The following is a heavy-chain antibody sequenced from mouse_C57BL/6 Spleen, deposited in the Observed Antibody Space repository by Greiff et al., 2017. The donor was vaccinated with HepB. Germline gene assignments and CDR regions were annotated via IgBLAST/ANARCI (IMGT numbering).Heavy chain of an antibody. CDR3: ARKDGYWYFDV. V-gene: IGHV3-6*01. J-gene: IGHJ1*03. CDR1: GYSITSGYY. CDR2: ISYDGSN. D-gene: IGHD2-3*01. Sequence: ESGPGLVKPSQSLSLTCSVTGYSITSGYYWNWIRQFPGNQLEWMGYISYDGSNNYNPSLKNRISITRDTSKNQFFLKLNSVTTEDTATYYCARKDGYWYFDVWGTGTTVTVSS.